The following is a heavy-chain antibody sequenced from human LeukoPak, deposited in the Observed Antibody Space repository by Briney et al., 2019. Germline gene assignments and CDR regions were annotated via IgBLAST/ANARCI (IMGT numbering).Heavy chain of an antibody. CDR2: ISGSFGRT. D-gene: IGHD3-10*01. J-gene: IGHJ5*02. Sequence: GGSLRLSCAASGFTFSTYTMNWVRQAPGKGLEWVSAISGSFGRTYYADSVKGRFTISRDSSKKTLYLQMNSLRPEDSAVYYCAKDPGTVAWFDPWGQGTLVTVSS. CDR1: GFTFSTYT. CDR3: AKDPGTVAWFDP. V-gene: IGHV3-23*01.